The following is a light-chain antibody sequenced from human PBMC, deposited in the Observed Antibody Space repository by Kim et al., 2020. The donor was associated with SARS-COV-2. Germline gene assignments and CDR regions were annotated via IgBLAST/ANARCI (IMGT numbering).Light chain of an antibody. CDR2: GAS. Sequence: VSPRASATLCCRASQRVSSAFAWYQQKPGPAARLLIDGASRSAAGIPARFSGSGARIEFSLVISSLQSDDFAVYCCQQYNSWPATFGQGTKLEI. V-gene: IGKV3-15*01. J-gene: IGKJ2*01. CDR1: QRVSSA. CDR3: QQYNSWPAT.